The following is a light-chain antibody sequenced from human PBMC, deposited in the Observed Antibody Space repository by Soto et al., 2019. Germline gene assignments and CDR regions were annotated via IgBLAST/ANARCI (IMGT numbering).Light chain of an antibody. CDR2: EVS. V-gene: IGLV2-8*01. Sequence: QSALTQPPSASGSPGQSVTISCTGTSSDVGGYNYASWYQQHPGKAPKLMIYEVSKRPSGVPDRFSGSKSGNTASLTVSGLQAEDEADYYCSSYAGSTLVFGGGTKLTVL. CDR1: SSDVGGYNY. J-gene: IGLJ2*01. CDR3: SSYAGSTLV.